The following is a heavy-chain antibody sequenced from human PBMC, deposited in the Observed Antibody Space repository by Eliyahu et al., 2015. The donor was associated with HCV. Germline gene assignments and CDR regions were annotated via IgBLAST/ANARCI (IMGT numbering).Heavy chain of an antibody. D-gene: IGHD7-27*01. Sequence: EVQWLESGGGLEQPGGSLRVSCAASGFTFSSFPMSWVRQSPGRGLEWISSIDTSGDRTYYADSVKGRFTVSRDNHKNTLYLQMSSLRAEDTALYYCVKRYSVNWGAFHIWGQGTMVTVSS. CDR3: VKRYSVNWGAFHI. V-gene: IGHV3-23*05. CDR2: IDTSGDRT. J-gene: IGHJ3*02. CDR1: GFTFSSFP.